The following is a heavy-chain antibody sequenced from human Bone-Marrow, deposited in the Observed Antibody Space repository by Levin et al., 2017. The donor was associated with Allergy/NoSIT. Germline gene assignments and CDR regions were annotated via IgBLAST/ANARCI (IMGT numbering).Heavy chain of an antibody. CDR2: ITSDGRGS. CDR1: GFPFHDFS. CDR3: TKPGGRGSPLYYDHGMEV. V-gene: IGHV3-43*01. D-gene: IGHD1-26*01. Sequence: GGSLRLSCAASGFPFHDFSMHWVRHVPGKGLEWVSLITSDGRGSYYADSVKGRFTVSRDNSKSSLFLQMNSLKTEDTAMYYCTKPGGRGSPLYYDHGMEVWGQGTTVTVSS. J-gene: IGHJ6*02.